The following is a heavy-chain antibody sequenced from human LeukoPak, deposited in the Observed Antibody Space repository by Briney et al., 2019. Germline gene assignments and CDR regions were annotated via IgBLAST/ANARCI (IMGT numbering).Heavy chain of an antibody. Sequence: GRSLRLSCAASGFTFSSYGMHWVRQAPGKGLEWVAVISYDGSNKYYADSVRGRFTISRDNSKNTLYLQMNSLRAEDTAVYYCAKDHRRILDCSGGSCPLSFPDYWSQGTLVTVSS. CDR2: ISYDGSNK. V-gene: IGHV3-30*18. D-gene: IGHD2-15*01. CDR3: AKDHRRILDCSGGSCPLSFPDY. CDR1: GFTFSSYG. J-gene: IGHJ4*02.